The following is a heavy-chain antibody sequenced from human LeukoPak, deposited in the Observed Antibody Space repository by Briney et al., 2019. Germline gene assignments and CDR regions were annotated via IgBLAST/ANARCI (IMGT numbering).Heavy chain of an antibody. CDR2: ISSSSSYI. V-gene: IGHV3-21*01. CDR3: ARVLGWQVFDFDY. CDR1: RFTFSSYS. D-gene: IGHD2-21*01. J-gene: IGHJ4*02. Sequence: GGSLRLSCAASRFTFSSYSMNWVRQAPGKGLEWVSSISSSSSYIYYADSVKGRFTISRDNAKNSLYLQMNSLRAEDTAVYYCARVLGWQVFDFDYWGQGTLVTVTS.